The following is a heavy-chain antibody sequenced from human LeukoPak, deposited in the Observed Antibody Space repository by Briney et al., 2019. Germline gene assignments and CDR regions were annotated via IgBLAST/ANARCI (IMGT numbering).Heavy chain of an antibody. D-gene: IGHD2-21*02. CDR3: ARGLVTHVGLWNY. CDR1: GXSFSGYY. Sequence: SETLSLTCAVYGXSFSGYYGSWIRQPPGKGQEWLGEINHSGITNYNPSLKRRVTISLDMSKNQFSLKLSSVTAADTAVYYCARGLVTHVGLWNYWGQGSLVTVSS. V-gene: IGHV4-34*01. CDR2: INHSGIT. J-gene: IGHJ4*02.